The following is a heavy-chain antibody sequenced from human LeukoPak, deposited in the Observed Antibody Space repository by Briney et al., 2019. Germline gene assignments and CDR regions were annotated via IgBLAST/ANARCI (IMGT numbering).Heavy chain of an antibody. CDR3: ARDGDDSSGYFSPFDY. J-gene: IGHJ4*02. D-gene: IGHD3-22*01. Sequence: PGGSLRPSCAASGFNVSGNYMSWVRQAPGKGLQWVSVIRTGGSTYYAASVKGRFTISRDNSKNTLYLQMNSLRAEDTAVYYCARDGDDSSGYFSPFDYWGQGTLVTVSS. CDR2: IRTGGST. V-gene: IGHV3-53*01. CDR1: GFNVSGNY.